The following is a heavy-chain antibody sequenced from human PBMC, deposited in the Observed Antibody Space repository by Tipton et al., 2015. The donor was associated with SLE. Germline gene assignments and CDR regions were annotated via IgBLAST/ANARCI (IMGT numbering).Heavy chain of an antibody. D-gene: IGHD5-18*01. CDR2: IYYSGST. V-gene: IGHV4-39*01. CDR3: ARARGYTYGRSPTYYYYYHMDV. CDR1: GGSISSSSYY. Sequence: TLSLTCTVSGGSISSSSYYWGWIRQPPGKGLEWIGSIYYSGSTYYNPSLKSRVTISVDTSKNQFSLKLSSVTAADTAVYYCARARGYTYGRSPTYYYYYHMDVWGKGTTVTVSS. J-gene: IGHJ6*03.